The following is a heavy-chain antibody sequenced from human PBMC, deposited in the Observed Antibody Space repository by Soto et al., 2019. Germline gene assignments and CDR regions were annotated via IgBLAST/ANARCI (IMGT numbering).Heavy chain of an antibody. CDR3: AAGRITIFGVVVPAGMDV. Sequence: ASVKVSCKASGFTFTSSAVQWVRQARGQRLEWIGWIVVGSGNTNYAQKFQERVTITRDMSTSTAYMELSSLRSEDTAVYYRAAGRITIFGVVVPAGMDVWGQGTTVTVSS. V-gene: IGHV1-58*01. CDR1: GFTFTSSA. J-gene: IGHJ6*02. CDR2: IVVGSGNT. D-gene: IGHD3-3*01.